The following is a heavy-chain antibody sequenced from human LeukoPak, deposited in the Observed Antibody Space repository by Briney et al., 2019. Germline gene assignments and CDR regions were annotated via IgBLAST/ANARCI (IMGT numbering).Heavy chain of an antibody. V-gene: IGHV3-30*04. CDR3: AKDIPFDI. Sequence: PGRSLRLSCAASGFTFSSYAMHWVRQAPGKGLEWVAVISYDGSNKYYADSVKGRFTISRDNSKNTLYLQMNSLRAGDTAVYYCAKDIPFDIWGQGTMVTVSS. J-gene: IGHJ3*02. CDR2: ISYDGSNK. CDR1: GFTFSSYA. D-gene: IGHD2-21*01.